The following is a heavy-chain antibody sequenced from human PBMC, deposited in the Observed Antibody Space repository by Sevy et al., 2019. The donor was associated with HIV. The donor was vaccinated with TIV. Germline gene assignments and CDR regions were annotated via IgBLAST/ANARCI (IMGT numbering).Heavy chain of an antibody. D-gene: IGHD2-2*02. CDR2: ISHSGGST. CDR3: AKGTLVVPAVIYYYYGMDV. J-gene: IGHJ6*02. CDR1: GFTFSSYA. V-gene: IGHV3-23*01. Sequence: GGSLRLSCAASGFTFSSYAMHWVRQAPGKGLEWVSAISHSGGSTYYADSVKGRFTISRDNSKNTLYLQMNSLRAEDTAVYYCAKGTLVVPAVIYYYYGMDVWGQGTTVTVSS.